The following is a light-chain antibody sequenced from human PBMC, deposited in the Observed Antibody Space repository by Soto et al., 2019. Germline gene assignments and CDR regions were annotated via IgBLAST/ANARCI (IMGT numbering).Light chain of an antibody. CDR3: QHYDRSLIT. J-gene: IGKJ5*01. V-gene: IGKV3D-20*01. Sequence: EIVLTQSPATLSLSPGESANLSCGASLCVSSNHLAWYQQKPGLAPRLLMYDVSSRATGISDRFSGGGSGTDFTLTISRPEPEDFAVYYCQHYDRSLITFGQGTRLEIK. CDR1: LCVSSNH. CDR2: DVS.